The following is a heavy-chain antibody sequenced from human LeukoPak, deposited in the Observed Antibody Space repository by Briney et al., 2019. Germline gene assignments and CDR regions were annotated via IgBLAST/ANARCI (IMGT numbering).Heavy chain of an antibody. J-gene: IGHJ6*02. Sequence: GSSVKVSCKSSVGTFSSYAISWLRQAPGQRLEWMGRIIPILVIANYAQKFQGRVTITAHKSTSTAYMELSSLRSEDTAVYYCARESGANSSSEYYYYYYGMDVWGQGTTVTVSS. V-gene: IGHV1-69*04. D-gene: IGHD6-6*01. CDR2: IIPILVIA. CDR3: ARESGANSSSEYYYYYYGMDV. CDR1: VGTFSSYA.